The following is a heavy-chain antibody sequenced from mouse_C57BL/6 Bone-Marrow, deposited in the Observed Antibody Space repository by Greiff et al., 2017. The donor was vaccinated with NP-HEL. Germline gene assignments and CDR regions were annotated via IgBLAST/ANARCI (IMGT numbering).Heavy chain of an antibody. V-gene: IGHV1-15*01. J-gene: IGHJ4*01. CDR3: TIPLGGYAMDY. CDR1: GYTFTDYE. D-gene: IGHD3-3*01. CDR2: IDPETGGT. Sequence: VQVVESGAELVRPGASVTLSCKASGYTFTDYEMHWVKQTPVHGLEWIGAIDPETGGTAYNQKFKGKAILTADKSSSTAYMELRSLTSEDSAVYYCTIPLGGYAMDYWGQGTSVTVSS.